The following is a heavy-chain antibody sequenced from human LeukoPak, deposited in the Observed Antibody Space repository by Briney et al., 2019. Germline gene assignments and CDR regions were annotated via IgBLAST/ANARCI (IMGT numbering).Heavy chain of an antibody. D-gene: IGHD3-10*01. CDR1: GFTFSSNS. CDR3: TKWSGFGDD. Sequence: GRSLRLSCAASGFTFSSNSMTGVRQTPGKGPEWVSGISGSGDGTFYADSVKGRFTISRDNSRNTLYLQMSSLRPEDTAVYYCTKWSGFGDDWGQGTLVTVS. CDR2: ISGSGDGT. V-gene: IGHV3-23*01. J-gene: IGHJ4*02.